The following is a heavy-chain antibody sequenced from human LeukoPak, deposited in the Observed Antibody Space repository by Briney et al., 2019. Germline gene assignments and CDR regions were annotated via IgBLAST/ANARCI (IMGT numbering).Heavy chain of an antibody. CDR2: IYYSGDT. J-gene: IGHJ6*02. CDR3: AKVVRPPYYYFFSMDV. V-gene: IGHV4-59*01. CDR1: SGYITNYY. Sequence: SETLSLTCTVSSGYITNYYWSWIRQPPGKGLDFIGYIYYSGDTTYNPSLKSRVTISVDTSKDQVSLRVRSVTAADTAVYYCAKVVRPPYYYFFSMDVWGQGTAVTVSS.